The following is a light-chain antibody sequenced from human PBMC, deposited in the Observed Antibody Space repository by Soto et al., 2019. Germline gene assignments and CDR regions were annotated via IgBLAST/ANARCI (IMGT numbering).Light chain of an antibody. Sequence: QSVLTQPASVSGSPGQSITISCTGTSRDVGGYDYVSWYQQHPDKAPKLVIYEVSNRPSGVSTRFSGSKSGNTASLTISGLQAADEADYYCSSFTTSSTSVFGTGTKLTVL. CDR3: SSFTTSSTSV. CDR1: SRDVGGYDY. V-gene: IGLV2-14*01. J-gene: IGLJ1*01. CDR2: EVS.